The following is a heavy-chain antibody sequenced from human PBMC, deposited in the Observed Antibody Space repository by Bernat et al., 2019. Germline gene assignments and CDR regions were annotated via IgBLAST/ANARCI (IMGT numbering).Heavy chain of an antibody. CDR3: VKFGDSYAYDF. J-gene: IGHJ4*02. V-gene: IGHV3-7*02. CDR1: GFSFSSYW. D-gene: IGHD3-16*01. Sequence: EVQMVASGGGLVQPWGSLRLSCVASGFSFSSYWMSWVRQAPGKGLEWVAQIKPDGRDTSYVDYLKGRFTISRDNAKNSLHLQMNSLRDEDTAVYFCVKFGDSYAYDFWGQGVLVTVSS. CDR2: IKPDGRDT.